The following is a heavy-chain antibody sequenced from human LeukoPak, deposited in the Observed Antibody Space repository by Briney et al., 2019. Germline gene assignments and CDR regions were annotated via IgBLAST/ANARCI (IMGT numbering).Heavy chain of an antibody. CDR2: ISYDGSNK. J-gene: IGHJ4*02. CDR3: AKGASRCSSTRCSLYYFDY. Sequence: PGGSLRLSCGASGSTFSSYGMHWVRQAPGKGLEWVAVISYDGSNKYYADSVKGRFTISRDNSKNTLHLQMNSLRAEDTAVYYCAKGASRCSSTRCSLYYFDYWGQGTLVTVSS. V-gene: IGHV3-30*18. CDR1: GSTFSSYG. D-gene: IGHD2-2*01.